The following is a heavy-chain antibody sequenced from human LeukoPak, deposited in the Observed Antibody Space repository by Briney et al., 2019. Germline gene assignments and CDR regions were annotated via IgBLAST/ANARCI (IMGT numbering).Heavy chain of an antibody. CDR1: GFTFSSYA. Sequence: GGSLRLSCAASGFTFSSYAMSWVRQAPGKGLEWVAFIRYDGSNKYYADSVKGRFTISRDNSKNTLYLQMNSLRAEDTAVYYCAKDRDRIAAHFDYWGQGTLVTVSS. V-gene: IGHV3-30*02. CDR2: IRYDGSNK. J-gene: IGHJ4*02. D-gene: IGHD6-13*01. CDR3: AKDRDRIAAHFDY.